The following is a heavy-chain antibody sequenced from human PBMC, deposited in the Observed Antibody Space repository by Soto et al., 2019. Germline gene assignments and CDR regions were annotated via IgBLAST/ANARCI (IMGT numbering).Heavy chain of an antibody. CDR2: ISANGQGI. CDR1: GFTFSSSA. Sequence: QPXGSLRLSCVVSGFTFSSSALSWVRQAPGKGLEWVSAISANGQGIYYADSVWGRFTISRDNSKNTIFLHMDSLRAEDTAVYYCARDRNYPRDQFHYWGQGTLVTVS. D-gene: IGHD1-7*01. V-gene: IGHV3-23*01. CDR3: ARDRNYPRDQFHY. J-gene: IGHJ4*02.